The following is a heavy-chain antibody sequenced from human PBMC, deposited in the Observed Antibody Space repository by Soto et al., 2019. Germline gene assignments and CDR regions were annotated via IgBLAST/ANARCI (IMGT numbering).Heavy chain of an antibody. CDR3: AKERSSGWSLDY. J-gene: IGHJ4*02. D-gene: IGHD6-19*01. Sequence: EVQLLESGGGLVQPGGSLRLSCAASGFTFSTYAMNWVRQAPGKGLEWVSGISGSGDSTYYADSVKGRFTVSRDNSKTTLSLQMNCLRAEATAVFYCAKERSSGWSLDYWGQGTLVTVSS. V-gene: IGHV3-23*01. CDR2: ISGSGDST. CDR1: GFTFSTYA.